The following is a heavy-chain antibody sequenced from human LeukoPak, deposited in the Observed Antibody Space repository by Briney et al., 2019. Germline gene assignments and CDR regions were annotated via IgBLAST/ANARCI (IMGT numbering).Heavy chain of an antibody. Sequence: SSGTLSLTCTVSGGSISSSSYYWGWIRQPPGKGLEWIGSIYYSGSTYYNPSLKSRVTISVDTSKNQFSLKLSSVTAADTAVYYCARVGRAYYYDSTGYSHFDYWGQGTLVTVSS. CDR2: IYYSGST. CDR1: GGSISSSSYY. CDR3: ARVGRAYYYDSTGYSHFDY. V-gene: IGHV4-39*01. D-gene: IGHD3-22*01. J-gene: IGHJ4*02.